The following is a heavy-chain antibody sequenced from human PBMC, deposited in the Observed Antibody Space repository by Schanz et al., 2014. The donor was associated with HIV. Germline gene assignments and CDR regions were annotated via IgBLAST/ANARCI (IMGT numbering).Heavy chain of an antibody. CDR3: AKSNGGDTAVVQYYFDY. D-gene: IGHD5-18*01. Sequence: QVQLVESGGGVVQPGRSLRLSCVASGFTFDNYGMHWVRQAPGKGLEWVAVMSYDGIRKNYADSVKGRFTISRDNAKNSLYLNMYSLRAEDTAVYFCAKSNGGDTAVVQYYFDYWGQGTLVSVSS. CDR1: GFTFDNYG. CDR2: MSYDGIRK. V-gene: IGHV3-33*05. J-gene: IGHJ4*02.